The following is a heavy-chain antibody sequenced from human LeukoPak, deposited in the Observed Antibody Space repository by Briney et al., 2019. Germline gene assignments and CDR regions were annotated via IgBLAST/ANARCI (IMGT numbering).Heavy chain of an antibody. CDR1: GASVYSGDYS. CDR2: IYYSGVT. V-gene: IGHV4-39*01. CDR3: ARRGVYGSENYFEY. J-gene: IGHJ4*01. Sequence: PSETLSLTCSVLGASVYSGDYSWAWIRQPPGKSLEYIGSIYYSGVTYDNPSLTGRFTMSVDRSKNQFSLNLASVTAADTAVYYCARRGVYGSENYFEYWGQGVLVIVSS. D-gene: IGHD3-10*01.